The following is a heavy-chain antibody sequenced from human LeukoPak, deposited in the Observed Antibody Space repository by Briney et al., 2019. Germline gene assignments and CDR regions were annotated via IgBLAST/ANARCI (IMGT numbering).Heavy chain of an antibody. V-gene: IGHV4-59*01. D-gene: IGHD3-16*01. CDR3: ARETSQKGAHYMDV. CDR2: ISDSGSA. Sequence: SETLSLTCSVSGGSISGYYWSWLRQPPGKGLEWLGYISDSGSAAYNPSLQSRVTISVDTSKNQFSLKLSSVTAADTAVYYCARETSQKGAHYMDVWGKGTTVTISS. J-gene: IGHJ6*03. CDR1: GGSISGYY.